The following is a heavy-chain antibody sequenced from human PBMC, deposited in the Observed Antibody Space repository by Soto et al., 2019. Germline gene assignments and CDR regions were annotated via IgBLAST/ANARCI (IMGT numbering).Heavy chain of an antibody. J-gene: IGHJ3*02. V-gene: IGHV5-10-1*01. CDR3: ARKAIFGVIIIAFDI. CDR1: GHRFSSYW. D-gene: IGHD3-3*01. CDR2: IDPSDSYT. Sequence: XDSLKVSWKCSGHRFSSYWITLVLQMPGKGLEWMGRIDPSDSYTNYSPSFQGHVTISADKSISTAYLQWSSLKASDTAMYYCARKAIFGVIIIAFDIWGQGTMVTVSS.